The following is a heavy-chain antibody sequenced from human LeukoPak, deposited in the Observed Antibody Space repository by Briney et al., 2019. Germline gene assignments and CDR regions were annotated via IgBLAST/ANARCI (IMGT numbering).Heavy chain of an antibody. V-gene: IGHV4-39*07. CDR3: VKQQLGSSCFDY. D-gene: IGHD6-13*01. J-gene: IGHJ4*02. CDR1: GGSISSSSYY. CDR2: IYYSGST. Sequence: SETLSLTCTVSGGSISSSSYYWGWIRQPPGKGLEWIGSIYYSGSTYYNPSLKSRVTISVDTSKNQFSLKLSSVTAVDTAVYYCVKQQLGSSCFDYWGQGTLVTVSS.